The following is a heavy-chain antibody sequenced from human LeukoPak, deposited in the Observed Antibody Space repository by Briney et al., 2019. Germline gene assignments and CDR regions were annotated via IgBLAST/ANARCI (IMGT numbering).Heavy chain of an antibody. CDR3: ARTLIRYYNL. V-gene: IGHV3-11*04. CDR2: ISGNSVTI. J-gene: IGHJ2*01. Sequence: GGSLRLSCAASGFSVSDYYMSWIRQAPGKGPEWVSHISGNSVTIHYAESVKGRFTISRDNANNSVHLQMSSLRVDDTAVYYCARTLIRYYNLWGRGTLVTVSS. D-gene: IGHD3-3*01. CDR1: GFSVSDYY.